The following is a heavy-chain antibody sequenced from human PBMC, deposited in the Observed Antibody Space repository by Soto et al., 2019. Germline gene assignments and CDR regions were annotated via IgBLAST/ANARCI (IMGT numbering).Heavy chain of an antibody. V-gene: IGHV3-23*01. J-gene: IGHJ3*02. Sequence: GGSLRLSCVASGFPFSRDAMSWVRQTPGKGLEWVSGIRGSGGRTYYADSVKGRFTISRDNSNNTLSLQMHILRVEDTDVYFCAKGGYYSLFDIWGQGTMVTVSS. CDR3: AKGGYYSLFDI. CDR2: IRGSGGRT. D-gene: IGHD3-16*01. CDR1: GFPFSRDA.